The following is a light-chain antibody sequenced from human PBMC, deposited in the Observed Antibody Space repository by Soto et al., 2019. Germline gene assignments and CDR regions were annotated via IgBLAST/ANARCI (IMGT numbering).Light chain of an antibody. J-gene: IGLJ1*01. CDR1: SSDVGAFNY. CDR3: NSYTSNNTYV. V-gene: IGLV2-14*03. CDR2: DVS. Sequence: QSALTQPASVSGSPGQAITISCSGTSSDVGAFNYVSWYQQHPGKAPKLMIYDVSNRPSGVSNRFSGSKSSNTASLTISGLRAEDEADYYCNSYTSNNTYVFGTGTKLTVL.